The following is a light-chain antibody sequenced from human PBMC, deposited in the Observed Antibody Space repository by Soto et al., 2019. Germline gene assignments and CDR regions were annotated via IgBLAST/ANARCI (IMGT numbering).Light chain of an antibody. V-gene: IGKV3-15*01. CDR2: GAS. Sequence: IVMTQSPGTLSVSPGERATLSCRASQSVYNNLAWYQQKPGQAPRLLIYGASTRATGIPARFSGSGSGTEFTLSINSLQSEDFAVYYCQQFNNWPPYTFGQGTKLEIK. CDR3: QQFNNWPPYT. J-gene: IGKJ2*01. CDR1: QSVYNN.